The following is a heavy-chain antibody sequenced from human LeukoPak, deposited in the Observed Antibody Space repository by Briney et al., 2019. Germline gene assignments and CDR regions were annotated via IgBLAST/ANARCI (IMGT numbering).Heavy chain of an antibody. CDR2: IRYDGSNK. CDR1: GFTFSSYG. CDR3: AKDPGRGPAY. V-gene: IGHV3-30*02. J-gene: IGHJ4*02. D-gene: IGHD3-10*01. Sequence: PGGSLRLSCAASGFTFSSYGMHWVRQAPGKGLEWVAFIRYDGSNKYYTDSVKGRFTISRDNSKNTLYLQMNSLRAEDTAVFYCAKDPGRGPAYWGQGTLVTVSS.